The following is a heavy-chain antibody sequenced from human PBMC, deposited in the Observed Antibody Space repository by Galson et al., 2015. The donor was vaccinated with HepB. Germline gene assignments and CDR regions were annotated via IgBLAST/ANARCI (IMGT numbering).Heavy chain of an antibody. V-gene: IGHV3-48*01. Sequence: SLRLSCAASGFTLSAYHMNWVRQAPGKGLEWISYMSISGRTIYYADSVTGRFTISRDNVKNSLYLQMNSLRAEDTAVYYCATSGGVNVPDRHETFGIWGQGTMVTVSS. J-gene: IGHJ3*02. CDR2: MSISGRTI. CDR3: ATSGGVNVPDRHETFGI. D-gene: IGHD3-16*02. CDR1: GFTLSAYH.